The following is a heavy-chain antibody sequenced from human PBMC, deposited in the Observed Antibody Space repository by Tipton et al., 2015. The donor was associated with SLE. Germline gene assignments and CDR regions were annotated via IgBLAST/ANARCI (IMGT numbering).Heavy chain of an antibody. CDR3: ARGGGYCSGGSCYSWFDP. CDR2: INHSGST. V-gene: IGHV4-34*01. D-gene: IGHD2-15*01. CDR1: GGSLSGYY. Sequence: TLSLTCAVYGGSLSGYYWSWIRQPPGKGLEWIGEINHSGSTNYNPSLKSRVTISVDTSKNQFSLKLSSVTAADTAVYYCARGGGYCSGGSCYSWFDPWGQGTLVTVSS. J-gene: IGHJ5*02.